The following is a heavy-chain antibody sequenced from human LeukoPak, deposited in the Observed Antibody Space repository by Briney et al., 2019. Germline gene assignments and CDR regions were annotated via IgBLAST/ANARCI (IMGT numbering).Heavy chain of an antibody. J-gene: IGHJ4*02. Sequence: SETLSLTCTVSVGSISTYYWNWIRQPPGKGLEWIGYIYYSGSTKYNPSLTSRVSVSIDTSKNQFSLKLTSVTAADTAVYYCARRAGTSFDYWGQGILVSVSS. CDR2: IYYSGST. V-gene: IGHV4-59*08. CDR3: ARRAGTSFDY. D-gene: IGHD3-10*01. CDR1: VGSISTYY.